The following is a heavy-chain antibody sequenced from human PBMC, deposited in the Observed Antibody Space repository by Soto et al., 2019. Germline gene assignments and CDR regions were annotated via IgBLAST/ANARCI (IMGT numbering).Heavy chain of an antibody. D-gene: IGHD6-19*01. CDR1: GGSISSGGYY. CDR2: IYYSGST. Sequence: PSETLSLTCTVSGGSISSGGYYWSWIRQHPGKGLEWIGYIYYSGSTYYNPSLKSRVTISVDTSKNQFSLKLSSVTAADTAVYYCAGDGGSGWPPGPPHYFDYWGQGTLVTVSS. CDR3: AGDGGSGWPPGPPHYFDY. V-gene: IGHV4-31*03. J-gene: IGHJ4*02.